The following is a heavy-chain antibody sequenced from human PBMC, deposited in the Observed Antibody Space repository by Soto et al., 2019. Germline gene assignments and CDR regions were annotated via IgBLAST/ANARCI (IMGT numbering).Heavy chain of an antibody. V-gene: IGHV4-4*08. D-gene: IGHD2-2*01. Sequence: PSETLSLTCTVSGGSLSSYYWSWIRQPPGKGLEWIGYIYYTGGSTNYNPSLKSRVTISVDTSKNHFSLKLSSVTAADTAVYYCAAIPYCISTRCQSNWFDPWGQGTLVTVSS. CDR3: AAIPYCISTRCQSNWFDP. J-gene: IGHJ5*02. CDR1: GGSLSSYY. CDR2: IYYTGGST.